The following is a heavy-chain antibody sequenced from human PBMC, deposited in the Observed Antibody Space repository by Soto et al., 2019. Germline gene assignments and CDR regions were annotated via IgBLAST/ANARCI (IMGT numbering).Heavy chain of an antibody. D-gene: IGHD6-6*01. V-gene: IGHV3-21*01. CDR1: GFTFSSYS. J-gene: IGHJ4*02. CDR2: ISSSSSYI. Sequence: GGSLRLSCAASGFTFSSYSMNWVRQAPGKGLEWVSSISSSSSYIYYADSVKGRFTISRDNAKNSLYLQMNSLRAEDTAVYYCARPRPYSSSSGFDYWGQGTLVTVPQ. CDR3: ARPRPYSSSSGFDY.